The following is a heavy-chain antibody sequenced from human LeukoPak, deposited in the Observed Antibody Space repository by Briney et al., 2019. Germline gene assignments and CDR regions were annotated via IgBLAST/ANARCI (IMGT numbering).Heavy chain of an antibody. J-gene: IGHJ4*02. CDR1: RFSFSSDW. Sequence: GGSLRLSCAASRFSFSSDWMAWVRQAPGKGLEWVANIKEDESEKYYVDSVKGRFTISRDNAKNSLYLQMNSLRAEDTAVYYCARGQKPTGYSSSWTDYWGQGTLVTVSS. V-gene: IGHV3-7*01. D-gene: IGHD6-13*01. CDR2: IKEDESEK. CDR3: ARGQKPTGYSSSWTDY.